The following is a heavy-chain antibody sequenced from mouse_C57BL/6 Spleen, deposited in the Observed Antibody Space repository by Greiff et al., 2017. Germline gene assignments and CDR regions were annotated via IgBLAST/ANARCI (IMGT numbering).Heavy chain of an antibody. V-gene: IGHV1-69*01. J-gene: IGHJ2*01. CDR2: IDPSDSYT. CDR3: AIANWDFDY. Sequence: VQLQQPGAELVMPGASVKLSCKASGYTFTSYWMHWVKQRPGQGLEWIGEIDPSDSYTNYNQKFKGKSTLTVDTSSSTAYMQLSSLTSEDSAVYYCAIANWDFDYWGQGTTLTVSS. D-gene: IGHD4-1*01. CDR1: GYTFTSYW.